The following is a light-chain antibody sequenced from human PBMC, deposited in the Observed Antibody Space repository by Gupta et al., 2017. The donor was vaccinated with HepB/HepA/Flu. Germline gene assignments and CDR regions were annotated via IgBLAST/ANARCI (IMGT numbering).Light chain of an antibody. CDR2: DVT. Sequence: QSSLPPPLSVSGSPGPSVTISCTTTSTYVATYNFVSWYQQHPRKVPKLMIYDVTKRPAGVPDRFSGSKSGSTASLTISGLQAEEEAEYYCFSDAGDNNWVFGGGTKVTVL. CDR1: STYVATYNF. CDR3: FSDAGDNNWV. J-gene: IGLJ3*02. V-gene: IGLV2-11*01.